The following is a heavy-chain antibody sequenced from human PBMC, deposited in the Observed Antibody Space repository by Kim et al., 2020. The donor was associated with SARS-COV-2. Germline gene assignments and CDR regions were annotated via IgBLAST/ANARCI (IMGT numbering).Heavy chain of an antibody. Sequence: VEGRFTIASDNAKNSLYLQMNSLRAEDTAVYYCARDLFYFQSSGYYASDYWGRGTLVTVSS. D-gene: IGHD3-22*01. CDR3: ARDLFYFQSSGYYASDY. V-gene: IGHV3-11*04. J-gene: IGHJ4*02.